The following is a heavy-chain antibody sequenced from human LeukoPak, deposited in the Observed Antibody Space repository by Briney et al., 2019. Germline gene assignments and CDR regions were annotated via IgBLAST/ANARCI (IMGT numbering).Heavy chain of an antibody. J-gene: IGHJ6*03. D-gene: IGHD6-13*01. Sequence: SETLSLTCTVSGGSISSSSYYWGWIRQPPGTGLEWIGSIYYSGSTNYNPSLKSRITISVDTSKNQFSLKLSSVTAADTAVYYCARTTEAHSWRTRYYDYYMDVWGKGTTVTVSS. CDR2: IYYSGST. V-gene: IGHV4-39*07. CDR1: GGSISSSSYY. CDR3: ARTTEAHSWRTRYYDYYMDV.